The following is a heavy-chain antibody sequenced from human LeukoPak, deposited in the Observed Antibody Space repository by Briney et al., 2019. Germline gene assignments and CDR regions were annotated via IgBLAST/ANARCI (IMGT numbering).Heavy chain of an antibody. J-gene: IGHJ4*02. D-gene: IGHD3-10*01. CDR1: GFAFSSYW. V-gene: IGHV3-74*01. CDR2: INTDGSST. CDR3: ARGGIRFIDY. Sequence: GGSLRLSCAASGFAFSSYWMYWVRQAPGKGLVWVSRINTDGSSTTYADSVRGRFTISRDNAKNTLYLQMNSLRAEDTAVYYCARGGIRFIDYWGQGTLVTVSS.